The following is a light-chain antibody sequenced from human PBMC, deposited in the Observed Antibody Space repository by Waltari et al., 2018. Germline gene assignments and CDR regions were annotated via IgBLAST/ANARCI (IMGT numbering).Light chain of an antibody. CDR2: WAS. CDR1: QSVLYNSKSNNY. J-gene: IGKJ2*01. V-gene: IGKV4-1*01. Sequence: DIVMTQSPDSLAVSLGERATINCKSSQSVLYNSKSNNYLAWYQQKPGQPPKLLIYWASTRESGVPDRFSGSGSGTDFTLTISSLQAEDVAVYYCQQYYSIPYTFGQGTKLEIK. CDR3: QQYYSIPYT.